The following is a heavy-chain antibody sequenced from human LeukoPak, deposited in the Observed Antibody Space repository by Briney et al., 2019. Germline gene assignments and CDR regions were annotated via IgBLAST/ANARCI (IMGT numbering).Heavy chain of an antibody. CDR1: GYTFTSYA. Sequence: ASVKVSCKASGYTFTSYAIHWVRQAPGQRFEWMGWINVGNGNTEYSQKFQGRVTFTRDTSASTAYMEVSSLRSEDTAVYYCARGPGGDYAPFDYWGQGTLVTVSS. V-gene: IGHV1-3*01. D-gene: IGHD3-16*01. J-gene: IGHJ4*02. CDR2: INVGNGNT. CDR3: ARGPGGDYAPFDY.